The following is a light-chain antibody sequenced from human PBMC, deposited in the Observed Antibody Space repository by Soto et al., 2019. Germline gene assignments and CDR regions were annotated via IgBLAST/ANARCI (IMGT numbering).Light chain of an antibody. J-gene: IGKJ2*01. V-gene: IGKV3-11*01. Sequence: EIVLTQSPATLSLSPGERATLSCRASQSVSSYLAWYQQKPGQAPRLLIYDASNRATGIPARFSGSGSGTHFTLSISSYEPEDYAVYYSQQCQTFGPITQLEI. CDR2: DAS. CDR1: QSVSSY. CDR3: QQCQT.